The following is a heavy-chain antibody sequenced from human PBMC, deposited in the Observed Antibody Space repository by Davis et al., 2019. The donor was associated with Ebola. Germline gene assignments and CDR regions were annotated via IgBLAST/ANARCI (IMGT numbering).Heavy chain of an antibody. D-gene: IGHD5-18*01. CDR2: ISQRGST. Sequence: SETLSLTCAVSGDSISSSNWWSWVRQPPGKGLEWIGEISQRGSTNYNPSLKSRVTISVDTSKNQFSLKLSSVTAADTAVYYCARAGGGYSYGSGYYYYYGMDVWGQGTTVTVSS. J-gene: IGHJ6*02. CDR3: ARAGGGYSYGSGYYYYYGMDV. V-gene: IGHV4-4*02. CDR1: GDSISSSNW.